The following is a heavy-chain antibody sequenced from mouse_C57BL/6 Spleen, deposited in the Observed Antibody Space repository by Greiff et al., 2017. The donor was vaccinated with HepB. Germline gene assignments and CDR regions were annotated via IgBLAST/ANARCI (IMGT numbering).Heavy chain of an antibody. CDR1: GFSLTSYA. CDR2: IWTGGGT. D-gene: IGHD2-14*01. Sequence: VKLVESGPGLVAPSQSLSITCTVSGFSLTSYAISWVRQPPGKGLEWLGVIWTGGGTNYNSVLKSRLSSSKDNSKSQVFLKMNSLHTDDTARYYCAREGGWEYDPFAYWGQGTLVTVSA. V-gene: IGHV2-9-1*01. J-gene: IGHJ3*01. CDR3: AREGGWEYDPFAY.